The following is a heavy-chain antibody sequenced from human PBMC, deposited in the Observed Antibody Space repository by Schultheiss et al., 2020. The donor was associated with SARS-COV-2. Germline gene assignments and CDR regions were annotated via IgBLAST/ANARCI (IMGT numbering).Heavy chain of an antibody. D-gene: IGHD3-16*01. V-gene: IGHV3-30*03. CDR2: ISYDGSNT. CDR1: GFTFSSYG. CDR3: ARRSGGSKDS. J-gene: IGHJ4*02. Sequence: GESLKISCAASGFTFSSYGMHWVRQAPGKGLEWVAVISYDGSNTYYADSVKGRFTIYRDNSESTVYLQMNSLRADDTAVYFCARRSGGSKDSWGQGTLVTVSS.